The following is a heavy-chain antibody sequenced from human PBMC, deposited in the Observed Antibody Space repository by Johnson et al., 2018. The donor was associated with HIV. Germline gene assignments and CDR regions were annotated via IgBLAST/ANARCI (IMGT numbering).Heavy chain of an antibody. D-gene: IGHD4-17*01. CDR1: GFSFSSHA. V-gene: IGHV3-23*04. J-gene: IGHJ3*02. Sequence: VQLVESGGELIRPGASLKLLCTASGFSFSSHAMIWVRQPPGKGLEWVSGIRGNGDSTFYADSVKGRFTMSRDNSKNTVYLQMNSLRAEDTAVYYCAKDQSDYGDSEDDAFDIWGQGTIVIVSS. CDR3: AKDQSDYGDSEDDAFDI. CDR2: IRGNGDST.